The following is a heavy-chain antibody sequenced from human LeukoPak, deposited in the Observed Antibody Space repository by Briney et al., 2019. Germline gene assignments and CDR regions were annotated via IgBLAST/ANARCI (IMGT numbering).Heavy chain of an antibody. CDR1: GGSISSYY. V-gene: IGHV4-59*01. J-gene: IGHJ6*03. CDR2: IYYSGST. CDR3: ARVSGYYYYMDV. D-gene: IGHD1-1*01. Sequence: SETLSLTFTVSGGSISSYYWSWIRQPPGKGLEWIGYIYYSGSTNYNPSLKSRVTISVDTSKNQFSLKLSSVTAADTAVYYCARVSGYYYYMDVWGKGTTVTVSS.